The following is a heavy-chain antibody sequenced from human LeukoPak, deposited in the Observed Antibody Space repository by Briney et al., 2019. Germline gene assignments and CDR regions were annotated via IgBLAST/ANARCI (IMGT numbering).Heavy chain of an antibody. V-gene: IGHV4-61*02. D-gene: IGHD3-22*01. CDR1: GGSISSGSDY. J-gene: IGHJ4*02. CDR3: ARGSRYSSGYDYIDH. CDR2: SYSSGST. Sequence: SETLSLTCTVSGGSISSGSDYCSSIRQTAGKGLEWIGRSYSSGSTNYNPSHKSRVSISVDTSKHQFSLRLSSVTAADTAVYYCARGSRYSSGYDYIDHWGQGTLVTVSS.